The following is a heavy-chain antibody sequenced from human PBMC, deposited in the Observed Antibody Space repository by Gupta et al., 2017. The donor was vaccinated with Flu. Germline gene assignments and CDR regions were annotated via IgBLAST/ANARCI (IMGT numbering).Heavy chain of an antibody. CDR1: GYSFTGYY. Sequence: QVQLVQSGAEVKKPGASVKVSCKASGYSFTGYYMHWVRQAPGQGLEWMGWINPNSGDTKYVQKFQGRVTMTRDTSISTAYMELSRLRSDDTAMYYCAREFLIGEFVDYWGQGTLVTVSS. CDR2: INPNSGDT. CDR3: AREFLIGEFVDY. V-gene: IGHV1-2*02. J-gene: IGHJ4*02. D-gene: IGHD2-21*01.